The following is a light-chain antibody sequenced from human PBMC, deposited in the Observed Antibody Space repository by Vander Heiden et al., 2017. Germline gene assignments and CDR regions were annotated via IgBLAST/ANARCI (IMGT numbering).Light chain of an antibody. CDR3: QQYNSHSRT. V-gene: IGKV1-5*03. J-gene: IGKJ1*01. CDR1: QSIDNW. CDR2: EAS. Sequence: DIRMTQSPSTLSASVGDRVTITCRASQSIDNWLAWYQQKPGKAPKLLIYEASSLDSGVPSRFSGSGSGTEFTLTISSLQPGDFATYYCQQYNSHSRTFGQGTKVDIK.